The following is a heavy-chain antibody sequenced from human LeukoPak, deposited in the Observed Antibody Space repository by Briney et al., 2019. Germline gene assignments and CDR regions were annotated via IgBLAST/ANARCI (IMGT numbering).Heavy chain of an antibody. CDR1: GHSIDNADY. CDR3: ASRTAVPKAYPDS. D-gene: IGHD2-21*02. V-gene: IGHV4-38-2*02. J-gene: IGHJ4*02. CDR2: LYRGGNT. Sequence: SETLSLTCTVSGHSIDNADYWVWIRPPPGKGLEWIGSLYRGGNTYYNPSLQSRVTISLDTSKNQFSLKLNSVTAADTAVYYCASRTAVPKAYPDSWGQGTLVTVSS.